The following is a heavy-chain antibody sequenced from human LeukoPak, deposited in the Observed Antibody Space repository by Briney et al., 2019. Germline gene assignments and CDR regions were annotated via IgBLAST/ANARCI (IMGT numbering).Heavy chain of an antibody. D-gene: IGHD7-27*01. CDR1: GFTFSSYA. V-gene: IGHV3-21*01. CDR3: ARAISGPIGAFDI. J-gene: IGHJ3*02. Sequence: PGGSLRLSCAASGFTFSSYAMSWVRQAPGKGLEWVSSISSSSSYIYYADSVKGRFTISRDNAKNSLYLQMNSLRAEDTAVYYCARAISGPIGAFDIWGQGTMVTVSS. CDR2: ISSSSSYI.